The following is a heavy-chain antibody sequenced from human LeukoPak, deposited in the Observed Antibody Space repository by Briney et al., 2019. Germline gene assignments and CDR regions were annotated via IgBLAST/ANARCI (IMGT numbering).Heavy chain of an antibody. Sequence: SVKVSCKASGGTFSSYAISWVRQAPGQGLEWMGGIIPIFGTANYAQKFQGRVTITADKSTSTAYMELSSLRSEDTAVYYCARLLPHDYGDVYYFDYWGQGTLVTVSS. CDR1: GGTFSSYA. CDR3: ARLLPHDYGDVYYFDY. V-gene: IGHV1-69*06. D-gene: IGHD4-17*01. J-gene: IGHJ4*02. CDR2: IIPIFGTA.